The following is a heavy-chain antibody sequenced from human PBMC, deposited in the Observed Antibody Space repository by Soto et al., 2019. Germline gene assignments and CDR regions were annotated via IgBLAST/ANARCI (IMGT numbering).Heavy chain of an antibody. V-gene: IGHV1-46*01. CDR2: INPSGGST. CDR3: ARAQVTIFGTHNYYSYGMDV. J-gene: IGHJ6*02. D-gene: IGHD3-3*01. CDR1: GYTFTSYY. Sequence: QVQLVQSGAEVKKPGASVKVSCKASGYTFTSYYMHWVRQAPGQGLEWMGIINPSGGSTSYAQKFQGRVTMTRDTSTSTVYMELSSLRSEDTAVYYCARAQVTIFGTHNYYSYGMDVWGQGTTVTVSS.